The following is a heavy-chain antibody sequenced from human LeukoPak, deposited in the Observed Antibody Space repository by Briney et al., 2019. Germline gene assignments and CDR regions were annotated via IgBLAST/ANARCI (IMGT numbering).Heavy chain of an antibody. CDR2: IGTAGDT. V-gene: IGHV3-13*01. J-gene: IGHJ6*02. CDR1: GFTFSSYD. D-gene: IGHD3-9*01. Sequence: GGSLRLSCAASGFTFSSYDMHWVRQATGKGLEWVSAIGTAGDTYYPGSVKGRFTISRENAKNSLYLQMNSLRAGDTAVYYCAREGYDILTGDYYYGTDVWGQGTTVTVSS. CDR3: AREGYDILTGDYYYGTDV.